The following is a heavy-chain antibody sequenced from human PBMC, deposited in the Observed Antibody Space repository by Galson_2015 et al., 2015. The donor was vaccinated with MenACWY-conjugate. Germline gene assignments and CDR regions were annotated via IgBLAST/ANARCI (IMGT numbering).Heavy chain of an antibody. CDR2: IKKDGSEK. Sequence: SLRLSCAASGFTFRNYWMTWVRQAPGKGLEWVASIKKDGSEKYYVDSVKGRFTISRDNIKNSMFLEMNSLRAEDTAVYYCARGHYGMDGWGQGTTVTASS. V-gene: IGHV3-7*03. CDR3: ARGHYGMDG. J-gene: IGHJ6*02. CDR1: GFTFRNYW.